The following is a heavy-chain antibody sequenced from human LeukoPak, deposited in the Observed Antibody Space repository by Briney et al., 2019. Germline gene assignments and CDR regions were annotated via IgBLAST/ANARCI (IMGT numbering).Heavy chain of an antibody. CDR2: IYYSGTT. CDR1: GGSISSYY. V-gene: IGHV4-59*01. D-gene: IGHD6-13*01. J-gene: IGHJ4*02. CDR3: ARGVYIAAAQYGY. Sequence: PSETLSLTCTFSGGSISSYYWSWIRQPPGKGLEWIGYIYYSGTTNYNPSLKSRVTISVDTSKNQFSLKLSSVTAADTAVYYCARGVYIAAAQYGYWGQATLVTVSS.